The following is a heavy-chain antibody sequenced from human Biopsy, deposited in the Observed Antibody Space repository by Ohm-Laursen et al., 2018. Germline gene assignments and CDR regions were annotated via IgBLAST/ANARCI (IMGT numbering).Heavy chain of an antibody. CDR2: ISASGNHI. J-gene: IGHJ4*02. CDR3: ARDGEAKYCKHGVCPSDF. D-gene: IGHD2-8*01. V-gene: IGHV3-21*01. Sequence: SLRLSCTASGFTFCGFSMNWVRPAPGKGLAWVSSISASGNHIYYTDSVKGRFTVPRDNGKNSVYLHMNSLRVEDMAVYYCARDGEAKYCKHGVCPSDFWGQGTLVTVSS. CDR1: GFTFCGFS.